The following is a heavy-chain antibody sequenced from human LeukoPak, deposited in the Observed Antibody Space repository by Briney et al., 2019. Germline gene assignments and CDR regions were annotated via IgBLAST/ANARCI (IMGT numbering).Heavy chain of an antibody. D-gene: IGHD3-3*01. J-gene: IGHJ6*02. V-gene: IGHV3-33*01. CDR3: ARDGVGLRFLEWLSRSYYYYGMDV. CDR1: GFTFSSYG. Sequence: GRSLRLSCAASGFTFSSYGMHWVRQAPGKGLEWVAVIWYDGSNKYYADSVKGRFTISRDNPKNTLYLQMNSLRAEDTAVYYCARDGVGLRFLEWLSRSYYYYGMDVWGQGTTVTVSS. CDR2: IWYDGSNK.